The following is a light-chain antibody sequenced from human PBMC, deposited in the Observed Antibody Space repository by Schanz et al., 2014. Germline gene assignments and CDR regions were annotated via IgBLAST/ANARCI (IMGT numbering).Light chain of an antibody. CDR1: QTVSSY. Sequence: EIVLTQSPATLSLSPGERATLSCRASQTVSSYLGWYQQKPGQAPRLLIYDASNRATDIPARFSGSGSGTDFTLTISSLEPEDFAVYYCQQRNYWPITFGQGTRLEIK. J-gene: IGKJ5*01. CDR3: QQRNYWPIT. V-gene: IGKV3-11*01. CDR2: DAS.